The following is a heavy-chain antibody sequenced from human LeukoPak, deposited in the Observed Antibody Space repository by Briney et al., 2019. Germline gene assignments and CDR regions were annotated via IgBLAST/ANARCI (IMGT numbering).Heavy chain of an antibody. CDR2: ITSSGDGT. Sequence: GGSLRLSCAASGFTFSVYAMSWVRQAPGKGLQWVSSITSSGDGTYYADSVKGRFTISRDNSENMLYLQMNSLRVEDTAVYFCAKDRPNYYGSNGHYYRRDGDYWGQGTLVTVSS. D-gene: IGHD3-22*01. J-gene: IGHJ4*02. CDR1: GFTFSVYA. CDR3: AKDRPNYYGSNGHYYRRDGDY. V-gene: IGHV3-23*01.